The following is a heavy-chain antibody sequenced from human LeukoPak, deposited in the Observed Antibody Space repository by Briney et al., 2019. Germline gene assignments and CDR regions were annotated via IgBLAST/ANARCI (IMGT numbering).Heavy chain of an antibody. J-gene: IGHJ4*02. D-gene: IGHD3-22*01. CDR3: AKDLLYYYDSSGQGGCFDY. V-gene: IGHV3-48*01. Sequence: GGSLRLSCAASGFTFSSYSMNWVRQAPGQGLEWVSYISSSSSTIYYADSVKGRFTISRDNAKNSLYLQMNSLRAEDTALYYCAKDLLYYYDSSGQGGCFDYWGQGTLVTVSS. CDR2: ISSSSSTI. CDR1: GFTFSSYS.